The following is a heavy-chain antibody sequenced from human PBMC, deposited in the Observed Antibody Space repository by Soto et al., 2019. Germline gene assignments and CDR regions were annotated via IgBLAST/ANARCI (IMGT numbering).Heavy chain of an antibody. CDR3: ASQYYDFSSGALDF. V-gene: IGHV4-30-4*01. CDR2: IHDTATT. Sequence: QVQLQESGPGLVKPSQTLSLTCTVSGGSISSDDYYWSWIRQTPGKGLEWIGDIHDTATTSYSPSLKSRLTLSVATSKNHFSLTLRSVTAADTAVYFCASQYYDFSSGALDFWGQGILVTVSS. D-gene: IGHD3-3*01. J-gene: IGHJ4*02. CDR1: GGSISSDDYY.